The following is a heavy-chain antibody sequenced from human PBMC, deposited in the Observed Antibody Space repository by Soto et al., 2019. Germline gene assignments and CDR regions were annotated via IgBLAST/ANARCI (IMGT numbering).Heavy chain of an antibody. V-gene: IGHV4-59*01. CDR3: ARDRSDGYFEF. D-gene: IGHD4-17*01. Sequence: WTWIRRPPGKELEWIGIMEYSWHFIYNPSLDGRLVKPTLDSPVSISLDASKNQFSLSLRSVTAADTAVYSCARDRSDGYFEFWGQGILVTVSS. J-gene: IGHJ4*02. CDR2: MEYSWHF.